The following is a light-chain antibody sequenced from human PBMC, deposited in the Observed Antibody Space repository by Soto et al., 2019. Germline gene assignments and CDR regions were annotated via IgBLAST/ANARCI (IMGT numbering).Light chain of an antibody. V-gene: IGLV1-47*01. CDR2: RSD. CDR3: SARDDSLSGVV. J-gene: IGLJ2*01. Sequence: QSVLTQPPSTSGTPGQRVTISCSGSSSNIGSNHVYWYQQFPGMAPKLLMYRSDQRPTGVPDRFSGSKSCTSASLAISGLRSDDEADYYCSARDDSLSGVVFGGGIKLTVL. CDR1: SSNIGSNH.